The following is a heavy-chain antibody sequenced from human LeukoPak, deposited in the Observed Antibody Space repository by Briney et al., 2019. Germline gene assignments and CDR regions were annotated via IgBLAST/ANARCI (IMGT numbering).Heavy chain of an antibody. D-gene: IGHD2-21*02. V-gene: IGHV1-2*02. Sequence: ASVKVSCKTSEHIFTIYHIHWVRQAPGQGLEWMAWINPDTGVTKYAQDLQGRVTVARDTSLTTTYMELSTLTSDDPAVYYCALVTSGNWWFDPWGPGTLVTVSS. CDR2: INPDTGVT. CDR3: ALVTSGNWWFDP. CDR1: EHIFTIYH. J-gene: IGHJ5*02.